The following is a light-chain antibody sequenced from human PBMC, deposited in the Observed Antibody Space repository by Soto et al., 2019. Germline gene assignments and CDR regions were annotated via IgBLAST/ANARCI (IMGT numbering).Light chain of an antibody. CDR2: DAS. CDR1: QDISNS. J-gene: IGKJ4*01. Sequence: DIPMTQSSSSLSASVGDRVTITCQASQDISNSLNWYQQKPGKAPKLLIYDASNLETGVPSRFSGSGSGTDFSFTISSLQPEDIATYYCQQYDNFPQTFGGGTKVEIK. V-gene: IGKV1-33*01. CDR3: QQYDNFPQT.